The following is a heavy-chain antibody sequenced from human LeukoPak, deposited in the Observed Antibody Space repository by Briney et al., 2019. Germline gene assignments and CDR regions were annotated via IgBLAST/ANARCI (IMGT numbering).Heavy chain of an antibody. J-gene: IGHJ6*02. Sequence: GGSLGLSCAASGFTFSDYYMSWIRQAPGKGLEWVSYISSSSSYTNYADSVKGRFTISRDNAKNSLYLQMNSLRAEDTAVYYCVRVRGANYYYYYGMDVWGQGTTVTVSS. V-gene: IGHV3-11*03. CDR3: VRVRGANYYYYYGMDV. D-gene: IGHD3-10*01. CDR1: GFTFSDYY. CDR2: ISSSSSYT.